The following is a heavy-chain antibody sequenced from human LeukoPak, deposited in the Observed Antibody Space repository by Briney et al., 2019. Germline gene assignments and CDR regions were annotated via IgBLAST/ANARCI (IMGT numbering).Heavy chain of an antibody. V-gene: IGHV4-34*01. CDR2: INYSGST. Sequence: PSETLSLTCAVYGGSFSGYYWSWIRQPPGKGLEWIGEINYSGSTNYYPSLKSRVTISVDTSKNQFSLKLSSVTAADTAVYYCARHGNYYGSGSYYWGQGTLVTVSS. D-gene: IGHD3-10*01. J-gene: IGHJ4*02. CDR3: ARHGNYYGSGSYY. CDR1: GGSFSGYY.